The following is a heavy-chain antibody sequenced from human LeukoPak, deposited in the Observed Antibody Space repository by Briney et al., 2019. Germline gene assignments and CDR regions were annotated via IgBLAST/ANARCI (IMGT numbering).Heavy chain of an antibody. J-gene: IGHJ3*02. CDR3: ASPSDVYSSSWYLGGAFDI. CDR2: INPNSGGT. V-gene: IGHV1-2*02. CDR1: GYTFTGYY. Sequence: GASVKVSCKASGYTFTGYYMHWVRQAPGQGLEWMGWINPNSGGTNYAQKFQGRVTMTRDTSISTAYMELSRLRSDDTAVYYCASPSDVYSSSWYLGGAFDIWGQGTMVTVSS. D-gene: IGHD6-13*01.